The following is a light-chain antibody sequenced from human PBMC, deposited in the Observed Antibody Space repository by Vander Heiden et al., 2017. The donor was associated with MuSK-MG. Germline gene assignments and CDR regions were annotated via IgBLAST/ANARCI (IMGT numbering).Light chain of an antibody. CDR3: QQYHTTPWT. CDR2: WTS. J-gene: IGKJ1*01. CDR1: QSILYSSHNTNY. V-gene: IGKV4-1*01. Sequence: QSPDSLAVSLGERATINCKSSQSILYSSHNTNYLAWYQQKPGQPPKLLIYWTSTRESGVPDRFTGSGSGTDFTLTISSLQAEDVAVYYCQQYHTTPWTFGQGTKVEIK.